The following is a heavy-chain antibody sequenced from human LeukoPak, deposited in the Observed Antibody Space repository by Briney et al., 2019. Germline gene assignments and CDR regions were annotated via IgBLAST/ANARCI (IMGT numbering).Heavy chain of an antibody. CDR1: GYTFTGYY. Sequence: GASVKVSCKASGYTFTGYYMHWVRQAPGQGLEWMGIINPSGGSTSYAQKFQGRVTMTRDTSTSTVYMELSSLRSEDTAVYYCARDPGFTEGWFDPWGQGTLVTVSS. J-gene: IGHJ5*02. CDR3: ARDPGFTEGWFDP. V-gene: IGHV1-46*01. D-gene: IGHD3-9*01. CDR2: INPSGGST.